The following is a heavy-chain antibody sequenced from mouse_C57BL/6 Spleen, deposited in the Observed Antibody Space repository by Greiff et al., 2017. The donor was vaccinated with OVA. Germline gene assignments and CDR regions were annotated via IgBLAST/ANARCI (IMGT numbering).Heavy chain of an antibody. Sequence: EVNLVESEGGLVQPGSSMKLSCTASGFTFSDYYMAWVRQVPEKGLEWVANINYDGSSTYYLDSLKSRFIISRDNAKNILYLQMSSLKSEDTATYYCARGGGDNYEGWFAYWGQGTLVTVSA. J-gene: IGHJ3*01. CDR3: ARGGGDNYEGWFAY. D-gene: IGHD1-3*01. V-gene: IGHV5-16*01. CDR2: INYDGSST. CDR1: GFTFSDYY.